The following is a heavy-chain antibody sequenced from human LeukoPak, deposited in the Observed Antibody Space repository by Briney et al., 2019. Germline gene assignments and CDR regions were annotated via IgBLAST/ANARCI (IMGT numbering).Heavy chain of an antibody. D-gene: IGHD1-14*01. CDR2: IWYNGSAQ. Sequence: WGSPRHSPHASGFTFSGNGMHWVRHAPGKGLDSVPDIWYNGSAQYYEDSVKGPFTLSTDNSKTPLYLKITSLRDEHPDVYYCASDVWRSARNTLAYWGQGTLVPVSS. CDR1: GFTFSGNG. V-gene: IGHV3-33*01. J-gene: IGHJ4*02. CDR3: ASDVWRSARNTLAY.